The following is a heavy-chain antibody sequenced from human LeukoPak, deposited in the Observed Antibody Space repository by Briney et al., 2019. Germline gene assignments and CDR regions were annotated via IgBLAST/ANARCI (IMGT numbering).Heavy chain of an antibody. V-gene: IGHV1-2*02. CDR1: GYTFTAYY. D-gene: IGHD2-15*01. J-gene: IGHJ4*02. CDR3: ARGPTLGNDF. Sequence: GASVKVSCKASGYTFTAYYMHWVRQAPGQGLEWMGWINPNSGDTSYVQKFQGRVTMTRDTSISTVYMELSRLTSDDTAVYYCARGPTLGNDFWGQGTLVTVSS. CDR2: INPNSGDT.